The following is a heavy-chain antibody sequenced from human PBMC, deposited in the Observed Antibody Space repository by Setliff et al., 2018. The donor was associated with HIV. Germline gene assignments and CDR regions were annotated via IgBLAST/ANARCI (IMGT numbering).Heavy chain of an antibody. CDR1: GYIFTSYL. V-gene: IGHV1-18*01. J-gene: IGHJ5*02. CDR2: ISASNGDT. Sequence: GASVKVSCKASGYIFTSYLISWVRQAPGHGLEWMGWISASNGDTNYAQKFQGRVTMTTDTSTTTAYMELKSLRSDDTAVYYCARMGSGCFIGLDPWGQGSLVTVSS. D-gene: IGHD6-19*01. CDR3: ARMGSGCFIGLDP.